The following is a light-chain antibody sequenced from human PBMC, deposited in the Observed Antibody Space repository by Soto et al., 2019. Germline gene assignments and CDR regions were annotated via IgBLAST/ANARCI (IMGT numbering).Light chain of an antibody. CDR1: ETVATN. J-gene: IGKJ1*01. CDR3: QRYCEWPAMT. CDR2: GAS. V-gene: IGKV3-15*01. Sequence: VMTQSPATLSVSPGVRATLSCWASETVATNLAWYQQKPGQAPRLLISGASTRAAGIADRFRGSGSGTGFTLTISSLRSEESAFYYCQRYCEWPAMTCEQGTEVEI.